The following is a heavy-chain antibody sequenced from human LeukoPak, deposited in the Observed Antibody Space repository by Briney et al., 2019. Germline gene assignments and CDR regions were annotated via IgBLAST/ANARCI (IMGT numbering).Heavy chain of an antibody. CDR3: AKEGGILVAADSPLDY. V-gene: IGHV3-11*04. D-gene: IGHD2-15*01. J-gene: IGHJ4*02. CDR2: ISSSGSTI. Sequence: GGSLRLSCAASGFTFSDYYMSWIHQAPGKGLEWVSYISSSGSTIYYADSVKGRFTISRDNAKNSLYLQMNSLRAEDTAVYYCAKEGGILVAADSPLDYWGQGTLVTVSS. CDR1: GFTFSDYY.